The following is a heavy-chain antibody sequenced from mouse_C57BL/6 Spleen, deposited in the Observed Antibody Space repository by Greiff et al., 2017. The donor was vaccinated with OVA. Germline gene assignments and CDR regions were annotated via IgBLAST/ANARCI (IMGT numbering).Heavy chain of an antibody. CDR1: GFNIKNPY. CDR2: IDPANGNT. Sequence: EVQLQQSVAELVRPGASVKLSCTASGFNIKNPYMHWVKQRPEQGLEWIGRIDPANGNTKYAPKFQGKATITADTSPNTAYLQLSSLTSEDTAIYYCARGTTGWYFDVWGTGTTVTVSS. J-gene: IGHJ1*03. CDR3: ARGTTGWYFDV. V-gene: IGHV14-3*01. D-gene: IGHD2-12*01.